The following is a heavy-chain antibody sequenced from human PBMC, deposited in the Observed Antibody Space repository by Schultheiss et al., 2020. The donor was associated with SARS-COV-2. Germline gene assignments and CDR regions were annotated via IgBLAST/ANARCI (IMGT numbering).Heavy chain of an antibody. J-gene: IGHJ4*02. CDR2: ISYDGSNK. V-gene: IGHV3-30*18. D-gene: IGHD5-12*01. CDR1: GFTFSSYG. CDR3: AKSGAEIIFDY. Sequence: GSLRLSCAASGFTFSSYGMHWVRQAPGKGLEWVAVISYDGSNKYYADSVKGRFTISRDNSKNTLYLQMNSLRAEDTAVYYCAKSGAEIIFDYWGQGTLVTVSS.